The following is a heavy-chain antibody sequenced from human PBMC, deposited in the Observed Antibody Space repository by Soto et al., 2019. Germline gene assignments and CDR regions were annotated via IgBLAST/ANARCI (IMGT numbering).Heavy chain of an antibody. V-gene: IGHV3-15*01. CDR1: GFTFSNVW. Sequence: EVQLVESGGGLVKPGGSLRLSCAASGFTFSNVWMTWIRQAPGKGLEWVGRIKRKTDGETTDYGAPVKGRFTVSREDSKNTLYLQMNSLKTEDTGLYYCATSEWNDAFDIWGHGTMVTVSS. D-gene: IGHD3-3*01. CDR2: IKRKTDGETT. J-gene: IGHJ3*02. CDR3: ATSEWNDAFDI.